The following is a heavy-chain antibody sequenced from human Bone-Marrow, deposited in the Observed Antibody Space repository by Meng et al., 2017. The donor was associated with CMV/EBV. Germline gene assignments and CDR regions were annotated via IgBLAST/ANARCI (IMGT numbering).Heavy chain of an antibody. CDR1: GFKFSRDG. J-gene: IGHJ4*02. Sequence: SCEASGFKFSRDGMHWVRQAPGKGLEWLAVISYDGSNQYYADSVRGRFTISRDNSKNALYLQMNSLRVVDTAVYYCAKEGELRIFDYWGQGTLVTVSS. CDR3: AKEGELRIFDY. V-gene: IGHV3-30*18. D-gene: IGHD1-7*01. CDR2: ISYDGSNQ.